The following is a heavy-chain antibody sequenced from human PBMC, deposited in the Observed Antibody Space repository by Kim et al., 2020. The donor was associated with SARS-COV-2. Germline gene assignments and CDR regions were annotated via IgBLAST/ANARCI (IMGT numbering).Heavy chain of an antibody. CDR2: INTNTGNP. Sequence: ASVKVSCKASGYTFTSYAMNWVGQAPGQGLEWMGWINTNTGNPTYAQGFTGRFVFSLDTSVSTAYLQISSLKAEDTAVYYCARVRRITIFGNPDAFDIWGQGTMVTVSS. V-gene: IGHV7-4-1*02. CDR3: ARVRRITIFGNPDAFDI. D-gene: IGHD3-3*01. J-gene: IGHJ3*02. CDR1: GYTFTSYA.